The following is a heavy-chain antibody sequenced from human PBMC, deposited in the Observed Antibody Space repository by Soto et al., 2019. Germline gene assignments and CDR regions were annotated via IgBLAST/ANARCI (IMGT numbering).Heavy chain of an antibody. CDR2: IYPGDSDT. D-gene: IGHD6-19*01. CDR1: GYSCTSYS. Sequence: GSSLKISGRGSGYSCTSYSVGSVRQMPGKFLDWLVIIYPGDSDTRYSPSFQGQVTISADKSISAAYLQWSSLKASDTAMFYCARLAGTGNYYYHGMGGWGQGTTVTVSS. V-gene: IGHV5-51*01. J-gene: IGHJ6*02. CDR3: ARLAGTGNYYYHGMGG.